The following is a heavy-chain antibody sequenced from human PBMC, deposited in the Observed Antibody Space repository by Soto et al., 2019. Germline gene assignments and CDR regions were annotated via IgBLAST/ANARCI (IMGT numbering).Heavy chain of an antibody. Sequence: PSETLSLTCAVYGGSFSGYYWSWIRQPPGKGLEWIGEINHSGSTNYNPSLKSRVTISVDTSKNQFSLKLGSVTAADTAVYYCARGTIFGVPPNWFDHWGQGTPVTVFS. D-gene: IGHD3-3*01. CDR2: INHSGST. V-gene: IGHV4-34*01. CDR1: GGSFSGYY. CDR3: ARGTIFGVPPNWFDH. J-gene: IGHJ5*02.